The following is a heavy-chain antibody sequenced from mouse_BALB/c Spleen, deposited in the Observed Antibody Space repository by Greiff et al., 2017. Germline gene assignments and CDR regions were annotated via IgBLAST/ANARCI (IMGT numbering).Heavy chain of an antibody. CDR1: GFTFSSFG. CDR2: ISSGSSTI. J-gene: IGHJ2*01. V-gene: IGHV5-17*02. Sequence: EVQGVESGGGLVQPGGSRKLSCAASGFTFSSFGMHWVRQAPEKGLEWVAYISSGSSTIYYADTVKGRFTISRDNPKNTLFLQMTSLRSEDTAMYYCARGDYYGYWGQGTTLTVSS. CDR3: ARGDYYGY.